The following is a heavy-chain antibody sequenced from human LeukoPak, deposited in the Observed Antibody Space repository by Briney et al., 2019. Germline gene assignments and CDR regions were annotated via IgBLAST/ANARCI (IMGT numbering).Heavy chain of an antibody. CDR2: INSNSGDT. V-gene: IGHV1-2*02. CDR3: ARGTVGYFDY. Sequence: GASVKVSCKASGYTFTNYYMHWVRQAPGQGLEWMGWINSNSGDTNYAQRFQGRVTMTRDTSITTTYMELNRLRSDDTAVYYCARGTVGYFDYWGQGTLVTVSS. D-gene: IGHD4-11*01. J-gene: IGHJ4*02. CDR1: GYTFTNYY.